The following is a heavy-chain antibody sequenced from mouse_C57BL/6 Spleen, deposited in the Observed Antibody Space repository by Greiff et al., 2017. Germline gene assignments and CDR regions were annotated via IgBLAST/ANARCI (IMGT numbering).Heavy chain of an antibody. CDR1: GYAFSSSW. Sequence: VQLQQSGPELVKPGASVKISCKASGYAFSSSWMNWVKQRPGKGLEWIGRIYPGDGDTNYNGKFKGKATLTADKSSSTAYMQLSSLTSEDSAVYFCARVLYDNAAWFAYWGQGTLVTVSA. J-gene: IGHJ3*01. V-gene: IGHV1-82*01. CDR2: IYPGDGDT. D-gene: IGHD2-4*01. CDR3: ARVLYDNAAWFAY.